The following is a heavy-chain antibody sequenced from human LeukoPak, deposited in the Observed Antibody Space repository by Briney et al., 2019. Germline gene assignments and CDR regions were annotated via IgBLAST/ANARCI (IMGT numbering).Heavy chain of an antibody. V-gene: IGHV3-30*02. CDR3: AKDRYSGYDHFDS. Sequence: GGSLRLSCVASGSTLSSHGMHWVRQAPGKGLEWLAFIRYDGSKEDYGDSVKGRFTISRDNSKNTVYLQMNSLRAEDTAVYYCAKDRYSGYDHFDSWGQGTLVTVSS. CDR1: GSTLSSHG. CDR2: IRYDGSKE. J-gene: IGHJ4*02. D-gene: IGHD5-12*01.